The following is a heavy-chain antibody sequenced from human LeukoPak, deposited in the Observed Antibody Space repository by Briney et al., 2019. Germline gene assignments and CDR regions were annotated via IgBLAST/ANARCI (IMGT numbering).Heavy chain of an antibody. CDR2: MNANSGNT. CDR3: ARGRSSRGRGYYYMYYFDY. Sequence: GASVKVSCRASGYTFTTYDINWVRQATGQGLEWMGWMNANSGNTGYAQKFQGRVTITRNTSMSTAYMELSSLRSEDTAVYYCARGRSSRGRGYYYMYYFDYWGQGTLVTVSS. CDR1: GYTFTTYD. D-gene: IGHD3-22*01. J-gene: IGHJ4*02. V-gene: IGHV1-8*03.